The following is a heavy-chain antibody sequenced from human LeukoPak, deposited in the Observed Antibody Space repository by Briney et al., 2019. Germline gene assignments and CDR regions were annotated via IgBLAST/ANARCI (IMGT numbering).Heavy chain of an antibody. CDR3: ARDVVVVPAAIHYGMDV. J-gene: IGHJ6*02. CDR2: INHSGRT. CDR1: GGSFSDYF. Sequence: SETLSLTCTVYGGSFSDYFWGWIRQPPGKGLEWIGEINHSGRTYYNPSLKSRVTISVDTSKNQFPLNLSSVTAVVTAVYYCARDVVVVPAAIHYGMDVWGQGTTVAVSS. D-gene: IGHD2-2*01. V-gene: IGHV4-34*01.